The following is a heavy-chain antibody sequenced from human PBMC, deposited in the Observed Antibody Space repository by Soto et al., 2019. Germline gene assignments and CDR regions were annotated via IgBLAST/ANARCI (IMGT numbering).Heavy chain of an antibody. D-gene: IGHD1-26*01. CDR1: GYMFSRHW. CDR2: ISPDGSVT. Sequence: EVQLVESGGGLVQPGGSLRLSCAASGYMFSRHWIHWVRQAPGQGPVGVARISPDGSVTNYADFVEGRFTISRDNAKNTLYLHMGSLRAEDTAVYYCARPRSMSSSGFDIWGQGTMVIFSA. V-gene: IGHV3-74*01. J-gene: IGHJ3*02. CDR3: ARPRSMSSSGFDI.